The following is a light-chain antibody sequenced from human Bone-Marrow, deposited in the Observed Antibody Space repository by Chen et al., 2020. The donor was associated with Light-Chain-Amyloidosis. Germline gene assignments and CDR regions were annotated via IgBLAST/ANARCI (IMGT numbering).Light chain of an antibody. CDR3: SSYTVTNTLV. J-gene: IGLJ1*01. Sequence: QSALTQPASVSGSPGQSITISCTGTSSDVGGDNHVSWYQQHPDKAPKLMIYEVTNRPSWVPARFSGSKSHNTASLTSSGLQTQVEDDYFCSSYTVTNTLVFRSGTRVTVL. CDR1: SSDVGGDNH. V-gene: IGLV2-14*01. CDR2: EVT.